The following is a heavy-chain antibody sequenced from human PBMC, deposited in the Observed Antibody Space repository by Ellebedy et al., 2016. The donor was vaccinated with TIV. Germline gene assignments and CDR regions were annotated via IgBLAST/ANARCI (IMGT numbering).Heavy chain of an antibody. CDR1: GFTFSNYA. CDR3: AKDAPFGYYYGMDV. V-gene: IGHV3-23*01. D-gene: IGHD3-10*01. CDR2: VSGSGGST. Sequence: GESLKISCAASGFTFSNYAMSWVRQAPGKGLEWVSGVSGSGGSTYHADSVKGRFTISRDNSKNTLYLQMNSLRAEDTAVYYCAKDAPFGYYYGMDVWGQGTTVTVSS. J-gene: IGHJ6*02.